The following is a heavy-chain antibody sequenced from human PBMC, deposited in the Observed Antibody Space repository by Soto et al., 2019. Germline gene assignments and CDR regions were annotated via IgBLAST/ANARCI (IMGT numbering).Heavy chain of an antibody. J-gene: IGHJ4*02. V-gene: IGHV4-4*02. CDR1: GGSISTSNW. D-gene: IGHD6-13*01. Sequence: QMQLQESGPGLVKPSGTLSLTCAVSGGSISTSNWWSWVRQPPGKGLEWIGEVYRTGSTNYDPSLENRLTISVDKSKNQFSLKLTSVTAADTAVYYCARARATIAAAAIFDCWGQGTLVTVSS. CDR3: ARARATIAAAAIFDC. CDR2: VYRTGST.